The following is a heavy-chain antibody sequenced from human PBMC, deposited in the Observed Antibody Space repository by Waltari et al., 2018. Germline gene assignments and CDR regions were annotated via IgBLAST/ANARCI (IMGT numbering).Heavy chain of an antibody. D-gene: IGHD3-10*01. CDR2: VSADGESK. CDR1: GFTFDDFA. Sequence: EVQLMESGGGIVQPGGSLRLSCAGSGFTFDDFAMDWVRQAPGKGLEWVSLVSADGESKFYADSVKGRFTIFRDNDNNSLYLQMNRLRIEDTAFYYCTKDLYGSGSPDWGQGTLVTVSS. CDR3: TKDLYGSGSPD. J-gene: IGHJ4*02. V-gene: IGHV3-43*02.